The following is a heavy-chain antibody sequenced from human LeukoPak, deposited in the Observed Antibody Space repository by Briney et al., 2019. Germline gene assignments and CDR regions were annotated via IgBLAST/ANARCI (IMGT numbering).Heavy chain of an antibody. CDR1: GFAFSTYA. Sequence: TGGSLRLSCAASGFAFSTYAMHWVRQAPGKGLEWLAVISFDGNTKYYADSAKGRFTISRDNSKNTLYVQINSLRVEDTAVYYCARAMVRGVPFDYWGQGTLVTVSS. V-gene: IGHV3-30-3*01. D-gene: IGHD3-10*01. J-gene: IGHJ4*02. CDR2: ISFDGNTK. CDR3: ARAMVRGVPFDY.